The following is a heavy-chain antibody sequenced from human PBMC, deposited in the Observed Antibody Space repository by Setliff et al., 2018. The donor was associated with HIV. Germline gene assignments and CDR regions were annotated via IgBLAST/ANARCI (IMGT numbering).Heavy chain of an antibody. Sequence: GASVKVSCKASGYTFTDYYMHWVRQAPGQGLEWMGRINSNSGGTNHAQKFQGRVTMTRDTSSSTAYMELSRLRSDDTAVYYCATKVYCTNGVCLDAFDLWGQGTMVTVSS. CDR1: GYTFTDYY. V-gene: IGHV1-2*06. J-gene: IGHJ3*01. D-gene: IGHD2-8*01. CDR2: INSNSGGT. CDR3: ATKVYCTNGVCLDAFDL.